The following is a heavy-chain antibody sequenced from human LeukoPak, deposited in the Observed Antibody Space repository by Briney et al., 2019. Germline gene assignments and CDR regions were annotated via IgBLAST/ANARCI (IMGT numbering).Heavy chain of an antibody. V-gene: IGHV4-34*09. CDR2: INHSGST. CDR1: GGSFSGYY. D-gene: IGHD3-22*01. J-gene: IGHJ3*02. Sequence: NPSETLSLTCAVYGGSFSGYYWSWIRQPPGKGLEWIGEINHSGSTNYNPSLKSRVTISVDTSKNQFSLKLSSVTAADTAVYYCARDREDSSGYYDAFDIWGQGTMVTVSS. CDR3: ARDREDSSGYYDAFDI.